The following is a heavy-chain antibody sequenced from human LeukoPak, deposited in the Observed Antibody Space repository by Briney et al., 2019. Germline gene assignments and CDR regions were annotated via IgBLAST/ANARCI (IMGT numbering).Heavy chain of an antibody. D-gene: IGHD3-22*01. J-gene: IGHJ4*02. V-gene: IGHV3-23*01. Sequence: PGGSLRLSCAASGFTFSSYAMSWVRQAPGKGLEWVSAISGSGSSTYYADSVKGRFTISRDNSKNTLYLQMNSLRAEDTAVYYCAMSPYYYDSSGKHGGGDYWGQGTLVTVSS. CDR2: ISGSGSST. CDR1: GFTFSSYA. CDR3: AMSPYYYDSSGKHGGGDY.